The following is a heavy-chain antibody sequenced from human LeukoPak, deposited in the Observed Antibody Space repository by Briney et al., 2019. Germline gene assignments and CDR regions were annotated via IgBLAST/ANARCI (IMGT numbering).Heavy chain of an antibody. Sequence: PSETLSLTCTVSGGSISSYYWSWIRQPPGKGLEWIGYIYYSGSTNYNPSLKSRVTISVDTSKNQFSLKLSSVTAADTAVYYCARDGAFGYCTGGSCGVDVWGKGTTVTVSS. CDR2: IYYSGST. J-gene: IGHJ6*04. CDR1: GGSISSYY. D-gene: IGHD2-15*01. CDR3: ARDGAFGYCTGGSCGVDV. V-gene: IGHV4-59*01.